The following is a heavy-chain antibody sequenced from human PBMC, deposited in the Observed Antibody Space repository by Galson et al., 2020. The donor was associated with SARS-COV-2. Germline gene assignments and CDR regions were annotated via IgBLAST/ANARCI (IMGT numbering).Heavy chain of an antibody. V-gene: IGHV3-48*03. CDR3: ARDNQWELLGGFDY. D-gene: IGHD1-26*01. CDR1: GFTFSSYE. CDR2: ISSSGSTI. J-gene: IGHJ4*02. Sequence: GGSLRLSCAASGFTFSSYEMNWVRQAPGKGLEWVSYISSSGSTIYYADSVKGRFTISRDNAKNSLYLQMNSLRAEDTAVYYCARDNQWELLGGFDYWGQGTLVTVSS.